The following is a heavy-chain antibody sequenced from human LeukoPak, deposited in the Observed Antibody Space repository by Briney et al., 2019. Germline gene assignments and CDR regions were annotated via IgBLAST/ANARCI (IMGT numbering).Heavy chain of an antibody. D-gene: IGHD3-22*01. Sequence: GGSLRLSCAASGFTFSSYSMNWVRQAPGKGLEWVSYISSSSSTIYYADSVKGRFTISRDNAKNSLYLQMNSLRAEDTAVYYCARDYYDSSGYFDAFDIWGQGTMVTVSS. CDR3: ARDYYDSSGYFDAFDI. CDR1: GFTFSSYS. J-gene: IGHJ3*02. V-gene: IGHV3-48*01. CDR2: ISSSSSTI.